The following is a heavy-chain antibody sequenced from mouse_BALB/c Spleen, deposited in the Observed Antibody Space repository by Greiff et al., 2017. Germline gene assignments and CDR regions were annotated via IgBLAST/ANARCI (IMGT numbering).Heavy chain of an antibody. CDR3: TREGNYYFDY. CDR2: IYPGSGST. V-gene: IGHV1-55*01. CDR1: GYTFTSYW. D-gene: IGHD2-1*01. Sequence: QVQLQQSGPELVRPGASVKMSCKASGYTFTSYWMHWVKQRPGQGLEWIGNIYPGSGSTNYDEKFKNKATLTVDTSSSTAYMQLSSLTSEDSAVYYCTREGNYYFDYWGQGTTLTVSS. J-gene: IGHJ2*01.